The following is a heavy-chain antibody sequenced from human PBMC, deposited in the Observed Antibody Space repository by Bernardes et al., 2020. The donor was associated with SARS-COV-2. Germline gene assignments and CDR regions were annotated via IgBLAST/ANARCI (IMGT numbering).Heavy chain of an antibody. J-gene: IGHJ3*02. Sequence: SETLSLTCTVSGGSVSSGSYYWSWIRQPPGKGLEWIGYIYYSGSTNYNPSLKSRVTISVDTSKNQFSLKLSSVTAADTAVYYCAREVYYYDSSGYYHSDAFDIWGQGTMVTVSS. CDR2: IYYSGST. D-gene: IGHD3-22*01. V-gene: IGHV4-61*01. CDR3: AREVYYYDSSGYYHSDAFDI. CDR1: GGSVSSGSYY.